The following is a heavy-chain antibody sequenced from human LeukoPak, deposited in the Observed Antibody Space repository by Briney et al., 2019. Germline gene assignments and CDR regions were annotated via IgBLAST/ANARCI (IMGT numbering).Heavy chain of an antibody. D-gene: IGHD3-22*01. Sequence: GGSLRLSCAASGFTFSSYAMSWVRQAPGKGLEWVSAISGSGGSTYYADSVKGRFTISRDNSKDTLYLQMNSLRAEDTAVYYCARPYYYDSSGYYWASLDYWGQGTLVTVSS. V-gene: IGHV3-23*01. CDR1: GFTFSSYA. J-gene: IGHJ4*02. CDR2: ISGSGGST. CDR3: ARPYYYDSSGYYWASLDY.